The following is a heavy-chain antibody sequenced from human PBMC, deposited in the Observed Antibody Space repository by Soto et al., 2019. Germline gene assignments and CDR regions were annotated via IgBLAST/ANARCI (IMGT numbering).Heavy chain of an antibody. CDR2: ISYHGNNQ. CDR3: AKDLELGFWSGNYYFDH. CDR1: EFTCNNNG. D-gene: IGHD3-3*01. V-gene: IGHV3-30*18. J-gene: IGHJ4*02. Sequence: PGGSLRLCCASPEFTCNNNGMHWVLQAPGKGLEWVAIISYHGNNQYYADSVKGRFTISRDNSNNTLYLEMNSLRPEDTAVYYCAKDLELGFWSGNYYFDHWGQGT.